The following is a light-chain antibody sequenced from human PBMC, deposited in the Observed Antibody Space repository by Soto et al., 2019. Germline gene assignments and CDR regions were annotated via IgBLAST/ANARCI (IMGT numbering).Light chain of an antibody. CDR2: GAS. CDR3: QQYTNWPPMT. Sequence: EIVFAQFPGTLSFSPGERATLSCRASQSVRSNLAWYQQKAGQAPRLLIYGASTRAAGIPARFSGSGSGTDFTLTISSLQSEDFAVYYCQQYTNWPPMTFGQGTKVDIK. J-gene: IGKJ1*01. CDR1: QSVRSN. V-gene: IGKV3-15*01.